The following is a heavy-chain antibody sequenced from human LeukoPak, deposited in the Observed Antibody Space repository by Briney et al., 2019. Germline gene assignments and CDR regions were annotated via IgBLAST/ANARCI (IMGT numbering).Heavy chain of an antibody. CDR2: INPNSGGT. J-gene: IGHJ4*02. Sequence: ASVKVSCKASGYTFTGYYMHWVRQAPGQGLEWMGWINPNSGGTNYARKFQGRVTMTRDTSISTAYMELSRLRSDDTAVYYCARGPIAVAGCDYWGQGTLVTVSS. V-gene: IGHV1-2*02. D-gene: IGHD6-19*01. CDR3: ARGPIAVAGCDY. CDR1: GYTFTGYY.